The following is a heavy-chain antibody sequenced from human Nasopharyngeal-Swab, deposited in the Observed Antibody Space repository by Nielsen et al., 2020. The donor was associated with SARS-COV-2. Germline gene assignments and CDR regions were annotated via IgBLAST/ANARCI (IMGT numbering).Heavy chain of an antibody. CDR3: AKDIEDGYCSGGSCYSFDY. Sequence: SLTISCAVSGFTFSSYSFYWGRLGPRQGLEWVSGISWNSGSIGYADSVKSRFTISRDNAKNSLYLQMNSLRAEDTALYYCAKDIEDGYCSGGSCYSFDYWGQGTLVTVSS. CDR1: GFTFSSYS. CDR2: ISWNSGSI. V-gene: IGHV3-9*01. J-gene: IGHJ4*02. D-gene: IGHD2-15*01.